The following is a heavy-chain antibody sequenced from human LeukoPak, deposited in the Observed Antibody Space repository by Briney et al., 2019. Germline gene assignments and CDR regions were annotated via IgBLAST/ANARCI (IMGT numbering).Heavy chain of an antibody. CDR1: GFPFSSYS. CDR3: AKDLGTGSYYYYYIDV. Sequence: TGGSLRLSCAASGFPFSSYSMNWVRQAPGMGLEWVSSISSSSSYIYYADSVKGRFTISRDNSKNTLYLQMNSLRAEDTAAYYCAKDLGTGSYYYYYIDVWGKGTTVTVSS. J-gene: IGHJ6*03. CDR2: ISSSSSYI. D-gene: IGHD1/OR15-1a*01. V-gene: IGHV3-21*04.